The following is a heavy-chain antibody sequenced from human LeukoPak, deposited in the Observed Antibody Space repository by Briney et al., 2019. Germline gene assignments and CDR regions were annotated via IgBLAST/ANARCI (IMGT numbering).Heavy chain of an antibody. CDR2: IYYSGST. Sequence: SETLSLTCTVSGGSISSSSYYWGWVRQPPGKGLEWIGSIYYSGSTYYNPSLKSRVTISVDTSKNQFSLKLSSVTAADTAVYYCARATGLRLGELSYYFDYWGQGTLVTVSS. D-gene: IGHD3-16*02. CDR3: ARATGLRLGELSYYFDY. J-gene: IGHJ4*02. CDR1: GGSISSSSYY. V-gene: IGHV4-39*07.